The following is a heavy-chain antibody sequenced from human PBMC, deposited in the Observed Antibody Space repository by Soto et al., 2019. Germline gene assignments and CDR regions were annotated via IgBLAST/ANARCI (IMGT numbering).Heavy chain of an antibody. J-gene: IGHJ6*01. D-gene: IGHD1-26*01. V-gene: IGHV1-46*01. CDR3: ARDPVAGGASGGDYYYGLDV. Sequence: ASVKVSCKASGYTFTSYYMHWVRQAPGQGLEWMGIINPSGGSTSYAQKFQGRVTMTRDTSTSTVYMELSSLRSEDTAVYYCARDPVAGGASGGDYYYGLDVWGQGTTVSVSS. CDR1: GYTFTSYY. CDR2: INPSGGST.